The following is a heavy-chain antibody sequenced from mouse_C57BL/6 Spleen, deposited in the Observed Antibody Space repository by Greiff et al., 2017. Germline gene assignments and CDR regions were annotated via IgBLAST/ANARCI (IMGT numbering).Heavy chain of an antibody. Sequence: VKLMESGAELVRPGASVTLSCKASGYTFTDYEMHWVKQTPVHGLEWIGAIDPETGGTAYNQKFKGKAILTADKSSSTAYMELRSLTSEDSAVYYCTRGDYYRWDFDYWGQGTTLTVSS. CDR3: TRGDYYRWDFDY. CDR2: IDPETGGT. D-gene: IGHD1-2*01. CDR1: GYTFTDYE. J-gene: IGHJ2*01. V-gene: IGHV1-15*01.